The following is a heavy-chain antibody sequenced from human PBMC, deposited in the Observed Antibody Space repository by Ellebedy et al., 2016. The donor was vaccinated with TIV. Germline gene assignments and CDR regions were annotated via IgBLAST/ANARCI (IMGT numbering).Heavy chain of an antibody. D-gene: IGHD1-26*01. J-gene: IGHJ3*02. CDR3: ARRSSGSSWDVFDI. CDR2: IYPRDSDT. Sequence: GESLKISXKGSGYSFISYWISWVRQMPGKGLEWMGIIYPRDSDTRYSPSFQGQVSISADKSISTAYLQWRSLKASDTAMYYCARRSSGSSWDVFDIWGQGTMVTVSS. V-gene: IGHV5-51*01. CDR1: GYSFISYW.